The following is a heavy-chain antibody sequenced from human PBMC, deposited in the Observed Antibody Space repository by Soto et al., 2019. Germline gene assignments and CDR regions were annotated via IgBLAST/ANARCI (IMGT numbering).Heavy chain of an antibody. CDR1: GSTFTSNY. J-gene: IGHJ5*02. CDR3: GRETSLTTDWSDT. Sequence: ASVKVSCKASGSTFTSNYIAWARQAPGQGLAGLGIINPTDGSSRYAQKVPGRLIMPRDTSTSTVYTPLRSLRSEDTAMYYCGRETSLTTDWSDTWGQGALVTVSS. V-gene: IGHV1-46*01. D-gene: IGHD4-4*01. CDR2: INPTDGSS.